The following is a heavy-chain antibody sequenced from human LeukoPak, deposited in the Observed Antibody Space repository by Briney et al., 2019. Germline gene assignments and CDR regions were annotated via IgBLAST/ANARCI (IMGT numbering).Heavy chain of an antibody. Sequence: SETLSLTCTVSGGSISSSSYYWGWIRQPPGTGLEWIGSIYYSGSTYYNPSLKSRVTISVDTSKNQFSLKLSSVTAADTAVYYCAGDLFTSGWFDPWGQGTLVTVSS. CDR1: GGSISSSSYY. J-gene: IGHJ5*02. D-gene: IGHD2-21*02. CDR2: IYYSGST. CDR3: AGDLFTSGWFDP. V-gene: IGHV4-39*01.